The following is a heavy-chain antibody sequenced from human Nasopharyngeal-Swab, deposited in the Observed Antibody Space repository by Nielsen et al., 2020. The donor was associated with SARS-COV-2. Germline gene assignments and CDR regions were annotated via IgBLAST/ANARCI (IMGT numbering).Heavy chain of an antibody. CDR3: AKDPFTMIVGGDY. J-gene: IGHJ4*02. D-gene: IGHD3-22*01. V-gene: IGHV3-23*01. Sequence: SLKISCAASGFTISSYAMSGVRQAPGKGLEWVSAISGSGGSTYYADSVKGRFTISRENSKNTLYLQMNSLRAEDTAVYYCAKDPFTMIVGGDYWGQGTLVTVSS. CDR1: GFTISSYA. CDR2: ISGSGGST.